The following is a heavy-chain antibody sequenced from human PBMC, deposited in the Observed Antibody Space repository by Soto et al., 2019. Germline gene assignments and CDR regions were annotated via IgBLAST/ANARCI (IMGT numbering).Heavy chain of an antibody. D-gene: IGHD6-13*01. CDR3: AGGPGGAAAGTPGDYYYYGMDV. CDR2: IIPIFGTA. J-gene: IGHJ6*02. Sequence: SVKVSCKASGGTFSSCAISWVRQAPGQGLEWMGGIIPIFGTANYAQKFQGRVTITADKSTSTAYMELSSLRSEDTAVYYCAGGPGGAAAGTPGDYYYYGMDVWGQGTTVTVSS. V-gene: IGHV1-69*06. CDR1: GGTFSSCA.